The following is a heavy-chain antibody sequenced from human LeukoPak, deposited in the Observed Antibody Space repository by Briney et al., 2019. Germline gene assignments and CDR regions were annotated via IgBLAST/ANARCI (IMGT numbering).Heavy chain of an antibody. Sequence: PSETLSLTCTVSGGSISSYYWSWIRQPPGKGLESIGYIYYSGSTNYNPSLKSRVTISVDKSKNQFSLKLSSVTAADTAVYYCASSLGIGLYFDYWGQGTLVTVSS. CDR2: IYYSGST. D-gene: IGHD1-14*01. CDR1: GGSISSYY. V-gene: IGHV4-59*12. J-gene: IGHJ4*02. CDR3: ASSLGIGLYFDY.